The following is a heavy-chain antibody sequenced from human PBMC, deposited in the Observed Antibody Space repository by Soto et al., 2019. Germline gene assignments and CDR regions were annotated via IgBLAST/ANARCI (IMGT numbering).Heavy chain of an antibody. J-gene: IGHJ6*02. CDR1: GGTFSSYA. CDR2: IIPIFGTA. V-gene: IGHV1-69*13. Sequence: SVKVSCKASGGTFSSYAISWVRQAPGQGLEWMGGIIPIFGTANYAQKFQGRVTITADESTSTAYMELSSLRSEDTAVYYCARDGLNYSNSPYYYYYGMDVWGQGTTVTVSS. CDR3: ARDGLNYSNSPYYYYYGMDV. D-gene: IGHD4-4*01.